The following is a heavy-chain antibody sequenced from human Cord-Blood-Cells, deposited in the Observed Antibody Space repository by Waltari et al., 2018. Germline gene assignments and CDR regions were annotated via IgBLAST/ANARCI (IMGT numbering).Heavy chain of an antibody. CDR1: GFPVSSTY. J-gene: IGHJ6*02. Sequence: EVQLVETGGGLIQPGGSLRLSCAASGFPVSSTYITWVRQAPGKGLEWVSVIYSGGSTYYADSVKGRFTISRDNSKNTLYLQMNSLRAEDTAVYYCAREGPYYYGMDVWGQGTTVTVSS. CDR2: IYSGGST. V-gene: IGHV3-53*02. CDR3: AREGPYYYGMDV.